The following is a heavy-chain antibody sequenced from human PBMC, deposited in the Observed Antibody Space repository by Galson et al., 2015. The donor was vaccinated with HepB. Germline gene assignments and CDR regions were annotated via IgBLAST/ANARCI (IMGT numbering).Heavy chain of an antibody. CDR2: VYHTGTT. V-gene: IGHV4-39*01. D-gene: IGHD6-19*01. Sequence: SETLSLTCSVSGDSISNNYVHWGWTRQPPGKGLEWLGIVYHTGTTYYNPSLKSRVTISVDTSKNQFSLKLTSVTAADMAVYYCAKLPPVGRAVAGVVGYYYYAMDVWGHGTTVTVSS. J-gene: IGHJ6*02. CDR3: AKLPPVGRAVAGVVGYYYYAMDV. CDR1: GDSISNNYVH.